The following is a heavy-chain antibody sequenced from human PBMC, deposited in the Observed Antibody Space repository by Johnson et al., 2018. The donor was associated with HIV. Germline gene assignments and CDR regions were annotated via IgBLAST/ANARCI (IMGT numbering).Heavy chain of an antibody. CDR2: IGTAGDT. CDR1: GSTFSSYD. CDR3: ARDSMVQGVMWAFDI. D-gene: IGHD3-10*01. V-gene: IGHV3-13*01. J-gene: IGHJ3*02. Sequence: VQLVESGGGLVQPGGSLRLSCAASGSTFSSYDMHWLRQATGKGLEWVSAIGTAGDTHYPGPVKGRFPISRDNAKNSLHMQMNSLRAEDTALYYCARDSMVQGVMWAFDIWGQGTMVTVSS.